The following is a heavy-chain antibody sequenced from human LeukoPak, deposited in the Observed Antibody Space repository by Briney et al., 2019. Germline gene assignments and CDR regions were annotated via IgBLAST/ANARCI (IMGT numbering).Heavy chain of an antibody. D-gene: IGHD4-17*01. Sequence: IWYDGSNKYYAASVKGRFTISRDNSKNTLYLQMNSLRAEDTAVYYCARGPYLDYGDYDWFDPWGQGTLVTVSS. J-gene: IGHJ5*02. V-gene: IGHV3-33*01. CDR3: ARGPYLDYGDYDWFDP. CDR2: IWYDGSNK.